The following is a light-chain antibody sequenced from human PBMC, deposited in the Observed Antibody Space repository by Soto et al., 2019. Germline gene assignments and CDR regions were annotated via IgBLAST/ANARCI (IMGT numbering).Light chain of an antibody. CDR3: NSFTTSSTYV. Sequence: QSVLTQPASVSGCPGQSITISCTGTSSDIGSYNRVSWYQQPPGTAPKLIIYEVNNRPSGVPDRFSGSKSGNTASLTISGLQAEDEADYYCNSFTTSSTYVFGTGTKVNVL. J-gene: IGLJ1*01. V-gene: IGLV2-18*02. CDR2: EVN. CDR1: SSDIGSYNR.